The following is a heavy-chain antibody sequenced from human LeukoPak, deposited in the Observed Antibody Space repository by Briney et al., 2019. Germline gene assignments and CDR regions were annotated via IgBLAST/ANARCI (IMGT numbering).Heavy chain of an antibody. CDR2: IDHSGST. CDR1: GGSFSGYY. CDR3: ARGRNGSGSFVWGSYRPFDY. D-gene: IGHD3-16*02. J-gene: IGHJ4*02. Sequence: SETLSLTCAVYGGSFSGYYWSWIRQPPGKGLEWIGEIDHSGSTNYNPSLKSRVTISVDTSKNQFSLKLSSVTAADTAVYYRARGRNGSGSFVWGSYRPFDYWGQGTLVTVSS. V-gene: IGHV4-34*01.